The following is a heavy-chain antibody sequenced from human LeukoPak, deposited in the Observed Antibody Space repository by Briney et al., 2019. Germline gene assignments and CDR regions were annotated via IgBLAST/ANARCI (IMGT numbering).Heavy chain of an antibody. J-gene: IGHJ4*02. Sequence: PGGSLRLSCAASGFIFSSYGMHWVRQAPGKGLEWVAVISYDGSNKYYADSVKGRFTISRDNSKNTLYLQMNSLRAEDTAVYYCAKEISGWYRQVDYWGQGTLVTVSS. V-gene: IGHV3-30*18. D-gene: IGHD6-19*01. CDR2: ISYDGSNK. CDR1: GFIFSSYG. CDR3: AKEISGWYRQVDY.